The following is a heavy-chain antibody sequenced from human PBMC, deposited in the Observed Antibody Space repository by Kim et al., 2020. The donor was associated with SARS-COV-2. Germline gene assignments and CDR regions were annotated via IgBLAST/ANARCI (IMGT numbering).Heavy chain of an antibody. Sequence: SETLSLTCTVSGGSISSYYWSWIRQPPGKGLEWIGYIYYSGSTNYNPSLKSRVTISVDTSKNQFSLKLSSVTAADTAVYYCARALSSSLKFDYWGQGTLVTVSS. J-gene: IGHJ4*02. V-gene: IGHV4-59*01. CDR2: IYYSGST. D-gene: IGHD6-6*01. CDR3: ARALSSSLKFDY. CDR1: GGSISSYY.